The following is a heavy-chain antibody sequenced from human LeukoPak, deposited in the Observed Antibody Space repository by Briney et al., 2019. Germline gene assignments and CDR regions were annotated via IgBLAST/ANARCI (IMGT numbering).Heavy chain of an antibody. CDR1: GFTFDDYA. V-gene: IGHV3-9*03. Sequence: GRSLRLSCAASGFTFDDYAMHWVRPAPGKGLEWVSGISWNSGSIDYADSVKGRFTISRDDAKNSLYLQMNSLRAEDMALYYCAKSGTSGYAFDYWGQGTLATVSS. J-gene: IGHJ4*02. D-gene: IGHD3-22*01. CDR2: ISWNSGSI. CDR3: AKSGTSGYAFDY.